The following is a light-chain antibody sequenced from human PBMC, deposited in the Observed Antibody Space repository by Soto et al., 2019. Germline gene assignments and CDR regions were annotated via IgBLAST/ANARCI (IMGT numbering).Light chain of an antibody. Sequence: DIQMTQSPSSLSASVGDRVTITCRASQTVRTYLNWYQQKPGKAPTLLVYAASTLESAVPPRFSGAGSETDFTLTISRLQPEDVATYYCQQTFSTTITFGQGTRLE. CDR3: QQTFSTTIT. CDR2: AAS. CDR1: QTVRTY. V-gene: IGKV1-39*01. J-gene: IGKJ5*01.